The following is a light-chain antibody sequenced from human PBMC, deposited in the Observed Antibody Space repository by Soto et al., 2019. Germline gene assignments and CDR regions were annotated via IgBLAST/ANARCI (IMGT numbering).Light chain of an antibody. CDR2: EVA. CDR1: SSDVGSYDV. CDR3: CSYAGSTTFWV. J-gene: IGLJ3*02. Sequence: QSALTQPASVSGSPGQSITISCTGTSSDVGSYDVVSWYQQHPGKAPQLIIYEVAQRPSGVSDRFSGSKSGSTASLTISGLQPEDEAHYFCCSYAGSTTFWVFGGGTKLTVL. V-gene: IGLV2-23*02.